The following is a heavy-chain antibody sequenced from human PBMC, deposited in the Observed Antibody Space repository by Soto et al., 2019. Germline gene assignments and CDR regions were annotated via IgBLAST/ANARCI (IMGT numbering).Heavy chain of an antibody. CDR1: GFTFSSYG. CDR2: ISYDGSNK. J-gene: IGHJ4*02. Sequence: GGSLRLSCAAPGFTFSSYGMHWVRQAPGKGLEWVAVISYDGSNKYYADSVKGRFTISRDNSKNTLYLQMNSLRAEDTVVYYCAKDVLPMLIVVVGPLDYGGQGTLVTVSS. V-gene: IGHV3-30*18. D-gene: IGHD2-15*01. CDR3: AKDVLPMLIVVVGPLDY.